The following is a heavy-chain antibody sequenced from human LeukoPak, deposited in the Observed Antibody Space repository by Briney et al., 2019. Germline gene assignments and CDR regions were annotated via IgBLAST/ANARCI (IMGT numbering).Heavy chain of an antibody. Sequence: KPSETLSLTCTVSGGSISSYYWSWIRQSPGKGLEWIGYIYDSGTTKYNPSLKSRVTISVDTSKNQFSLKLSSVTAADTAVYYCARDSIGYYGSGNFEYWGQGTLATVSS. CDR2: IYDSGTT. D-gene: IGHD3-10*01. V-gene: IGHV4-59*12. J-gene: IGHJ4*02. CDR1: GGSISSYY. CDR3: ARDSIGYYGSGNFEY.